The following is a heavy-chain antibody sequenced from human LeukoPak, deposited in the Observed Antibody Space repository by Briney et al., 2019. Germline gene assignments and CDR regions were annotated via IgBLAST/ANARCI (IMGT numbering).Heavy chain of an antibody. V-gene: IGHV4-34*01. J-gene: IGHJ4*02. D-gene: IGHD1-1*01. CDR3: ATSPGTGFTHFFDY. CDR2: INHSGST. CDR1: GGSFSGYY. Sequence: SETLSLTCAVYGGSFSGYYWSWIRQPPGKGLEWIGEINHSGSTNYNPSLKSRVTISVDTSKNQFSLNLSSVTAADTAVYYCATSPGTGFTHFFDYWGQGTLVTVSS.